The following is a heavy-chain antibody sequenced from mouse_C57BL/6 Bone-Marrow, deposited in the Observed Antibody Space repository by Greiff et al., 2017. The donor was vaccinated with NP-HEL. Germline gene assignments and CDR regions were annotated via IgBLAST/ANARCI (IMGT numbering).Heavy chain of an antibody. D-gene: IGHD2-1*01. Sequence: VQLQQSGAELVKPGASVKISCKASGEGGSSYWMNWGKQRPGKGLEWIGQIYPGDGDTNYNGKFKGKATLTADKSSSTAYMQLSSLTSEDSAVHFCAREEGNRAWSAYWGPPPLLTISA. CDR1: GEGGSSYW. V-gene: IGHV1-80*01. CDR3: AREEGNRAWSAY. J-gene: IGHJ3*01. CDR2: IYPGDGDT.